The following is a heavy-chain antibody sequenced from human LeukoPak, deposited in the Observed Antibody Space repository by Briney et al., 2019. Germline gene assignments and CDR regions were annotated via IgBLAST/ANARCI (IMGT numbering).Heavy chain of an antibody. CDR3: VKALPFSD. Sequence: SETLSLTCTVSGYSISGGYYWDWIRQPPGKSLEWIGSVYHTGSTSYNPSLKRRVTISVDTSTNQFSLKLTSLTAADTAAYYCVKALPFSDWGQGTLVAVSS. J-gene: IGHJ4*02. D-gene: IGHD2/OR15-2a*01. CDR1: GYSISGGYY. CDR2: VYHTGST. V-gene: IGHV4-38-2*02.